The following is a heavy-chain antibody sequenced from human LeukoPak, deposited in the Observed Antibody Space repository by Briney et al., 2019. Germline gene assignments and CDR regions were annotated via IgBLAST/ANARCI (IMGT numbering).Heavy chain of an antibody. D-gene: IGHD1-26*01. V-gene: IGHV3-7*03. Sequence: EGSLRLSCAASGFTFNSYWMNWVRQAPGKGLEWVANIKQDGNEKYYVDSVKGRFTISRDNAKNSLYLQMNSLRAEDTAVYYCARGSYWYYFDYWGQGTLVTVSS. CDR1: GFTFNSYW. J-gene: IGHJ4*02. CDR2: IKQDGNEK. CDR3: ARGSYWYYFDY.